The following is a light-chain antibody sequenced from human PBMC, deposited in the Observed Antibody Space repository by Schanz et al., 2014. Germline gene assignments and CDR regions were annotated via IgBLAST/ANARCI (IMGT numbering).Light chain of an antibody. CDR3: SSFEGRHNWV. CDR1: SSDVGGYNY. CDR2: EVT. V-gene: IGLV2-11*01. Sequence: QSVLTQPRSVSGSPGQSVTISCTGTSSDVGGYNYVSWYQQHPGKAPKLMIYEVTKRPSGVPDRFSGSKSGDTASLTVSGLQAEDEATYYCSSFEGRHNWVFGGGTKLTVL. J-gene: IGLJ3*02.